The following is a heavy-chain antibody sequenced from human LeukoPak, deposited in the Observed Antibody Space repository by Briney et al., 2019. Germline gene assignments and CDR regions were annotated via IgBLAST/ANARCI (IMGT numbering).Heavy chain of an antibody. CDR3: AKGLADYYDSSGYYLPDY. J-gene: IGHJ4*02. Sequence: GGSLRLSCAASGFTFDDYTMHWVRQAPGKGLEWVSLISWDGGSTYYADSVKGRFTISRDNSKNSLYLQMNSLRTEDTALYYCAKGLADYYDSSGYYLPDYWGQGTLVTASS. V-gene: IGHV3-43*01. CDR1: GFTFDDYT. CDR2: ISWDGGST. D-gene: IGHD3-22*01.